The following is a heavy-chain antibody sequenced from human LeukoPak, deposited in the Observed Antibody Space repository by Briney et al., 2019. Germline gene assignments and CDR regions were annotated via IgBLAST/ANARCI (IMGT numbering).Heavy chain of an antibody. CDR3: ARGGFYAPPLY. CDR2: ISSSSSYI. CDR1: GFTVSSNY. J-gene: IGHJ4*02. Sequence: PGGSLRLSCAASGFTVSSNYMSWVRQAPGKGLEWVSSISSSSSYIYYADSVKGRFTISRDNAKNSLYLQMNSLRAEDTAVYYCARGGFYAPPLYWGQGTLVTVSS. V-gene: IGHV3-21*01. D-gene: IGHD1-26*01.